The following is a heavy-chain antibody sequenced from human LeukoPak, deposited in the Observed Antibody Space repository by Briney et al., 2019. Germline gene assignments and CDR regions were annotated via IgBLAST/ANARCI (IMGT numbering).Heavy chain of an antibody. CDR1: GCTFTSYA. J-gene: IGHJ4*02. CDR3: ARGGSSGRFDY. D-gene: IGHD6-19*01. Sequence: ASVKVSCKASGCTFTSYAMHWVRQAPGQRLEWMGWINAGNGNTKYSQKFQGRVTITRDTSASTAYMELSSLRSEDTAVYYCARGGSSGRFDYWGQGTLVTVSS. V-gene: IGHV1-3*01. CDR2: INAGNGNT.